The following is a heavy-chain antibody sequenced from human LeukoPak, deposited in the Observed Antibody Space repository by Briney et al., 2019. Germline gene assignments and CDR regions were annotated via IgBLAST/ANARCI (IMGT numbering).Heavy chain of an antibody. Sequence: GGSLRLSCAASGFTFSSYSMNWVRQAPGKGLEWVSYISSSSSTIYYADSVKGRFTISRDNAKNSLYLQMNSLRVEDTAVYYCARVDYYYYYMDVWGKGTTVTISS. CDR2: ISSSSSTI. CDR1: GFTFSSYS. J-gene: IGHJ6*03. CDR3: ARVDYYYYYMDV. V-gene: IGHV3-48*01.